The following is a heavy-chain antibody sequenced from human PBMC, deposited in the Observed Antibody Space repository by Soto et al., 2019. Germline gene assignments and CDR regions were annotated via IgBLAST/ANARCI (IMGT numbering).Heavy chain of an antibody. CDR2: ITGGGGST. D-gene: IGHD3-16*01. CDR3: AKDVAVGGGF. J-gene: IGHJ4*02. Sequence: EVQLLESGGGLVQPGGSLRLSCAASGFTFSSYAINWVRQAPGKGLEWVSVITGGGGSTFYADSVKGRFTISRDNSKNTVYLQMNNLRGEDTAVYPCAKDVAVGGGFWGLGTLVTVSS. CDR1: GFTFSSYA. V-gene: IGHV3-23*01.